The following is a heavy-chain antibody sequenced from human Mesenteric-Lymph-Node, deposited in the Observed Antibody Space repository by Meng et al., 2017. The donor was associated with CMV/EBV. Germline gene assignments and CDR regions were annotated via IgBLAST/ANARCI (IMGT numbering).Heavy chain of an antibody. CDR1: GGTFSTYA. J-gene: IGHJ6*02. D-gene: IGHD4-11*01. CDR2: IIPIFGTA. CDR3: VRATTVPYYYYGMDV. V-gene: IGHV1-69*05. Sequence: SSVKVSCKASGGTFSTYAITWVRQAPGQGLEWMGGIIPIFGTANYAQKFQGRVTITTDESTSTAYMELSSLRSEDTAVYYCVRATTVPYYYYGMDVWGQGTTVTVSS.